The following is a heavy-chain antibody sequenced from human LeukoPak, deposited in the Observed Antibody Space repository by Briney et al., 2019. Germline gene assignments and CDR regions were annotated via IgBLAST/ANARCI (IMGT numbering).Heavy chain of an antibody. V-gene: IGHV3-7*01. CDR2: IKQDGSET. CDR3: AKDRGSSGWYYFDY. D-gene: IGHD6-19*01. J-gene: IGHJ4*02. CDR1: GFTFTNNS. Sequence: GGSLRLSCAASGFTFTNNSMSWVRQVPGKGLEWVANIKQDGSETTYADSVRGRFTIFRDNAKDSVYLQMNSLRVEDTAVYYCAKDRGSSGWYYFDYWGQGTLVTVSS.